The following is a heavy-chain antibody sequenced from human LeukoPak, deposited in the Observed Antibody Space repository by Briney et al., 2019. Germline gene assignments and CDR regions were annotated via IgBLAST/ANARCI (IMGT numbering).Heavy chain of an antibody. D-gene: IGHD2-15*01. CDR2: IIPLLGTP. CDR1: GYAFTDYY. V-gene: IGHV1-69*13. Sequence: SVKVSCKASGYAFTDYYLHWVRQAPGQGLEWMGGIIPLLGTPNYAQKFQGRVTITADDSTSTAYMELTSLRSEDTAVYYCARASYCSDGSCYSDYWGQGTLVTVSS. CDR3: ARASYCSDGSCYSDY. J-gene: IGHJ4*02.